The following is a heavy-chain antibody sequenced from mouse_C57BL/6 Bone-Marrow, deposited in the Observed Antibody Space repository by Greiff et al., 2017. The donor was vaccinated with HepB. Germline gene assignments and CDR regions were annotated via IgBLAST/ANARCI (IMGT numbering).Heavy chain of an antibody. CDR2: ISYDGSN. J-gene: IGHJ2*01. D-gene: IGHD2-5*01. CDR1: GYSITSGYY. Sequence: EVKLLESGPGLVKPSQSLSLTCSVTGYSITSGYYWNWIRQFPGNKLEWMGYISYDGSNNYNPSLKNRISITRDTSKNQFFLKLNSVTTEDTATYYCARGGYSTLFDYWGQGTTLTVSS. CDR3: ARGGYSTLFDY. V-gene: IGHV3-6*01.